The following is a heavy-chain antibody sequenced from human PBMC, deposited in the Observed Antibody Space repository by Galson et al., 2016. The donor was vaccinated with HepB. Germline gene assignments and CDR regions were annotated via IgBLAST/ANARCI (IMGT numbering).Heavy chain of an antibody. J-gene: IGHJ4*02. CDR3: TKGHGDYVPFDY. V-gene: IGHV3-30*04. CDR2: ISYDGSNE. Sequence: SLRLSCAASGFTFNKYVMHWAPQAPGKGLEWVAVISYDGSNENYADSVKGRFTISRDNSKNTLYLQMNSLRGDDTAIYYCTKGHGDYVPFDYWGRGTLVTVSS. CDR1: GFTFNKYV. D-gene: IGHD4-17*01.